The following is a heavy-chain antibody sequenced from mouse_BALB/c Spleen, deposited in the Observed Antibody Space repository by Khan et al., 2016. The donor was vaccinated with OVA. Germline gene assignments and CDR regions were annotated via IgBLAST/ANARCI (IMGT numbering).Heavy chain of an antibody. CDR1: GFSLTNYG. CDR2: IWNDGAT. V-gene: IGHV2-6-1*01. Sequence: QVQLKESGPGLVAPSQSLSITCTISGFSLTNYGVHWVRQPPGKGLEWLVVIWNDGATTYNSALKSRLTISKDNSKSQVFLKMTSLQTDHTAMYFCARQPYYHYNIMDYWGQGTSVTVSS. J-gene: IGHJ4*01. D-gene: IGHD2-10*01. CDR3: ARQPYYHYNIMDY.